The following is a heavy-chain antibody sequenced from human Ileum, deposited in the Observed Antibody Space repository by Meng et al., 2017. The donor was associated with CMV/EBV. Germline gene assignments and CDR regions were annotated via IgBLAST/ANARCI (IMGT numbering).Heavy chain of an antibody. CDR1: GFSFSAYS. CDR3: ARGARVYGMDV. V-gene: IGHV4-59*01. Sequence: ESLKISCAASGFSFSAYSINWVRQAPGKGLEWIGYIYYSGSTNYNPSLKSRVTILIDTSKKQFSLRLSSVTAADTAVYYCARGARVYGMDVWGQGTAVTVSS. CDR2: IYYSGST. J-gene: IGHJ6*02.